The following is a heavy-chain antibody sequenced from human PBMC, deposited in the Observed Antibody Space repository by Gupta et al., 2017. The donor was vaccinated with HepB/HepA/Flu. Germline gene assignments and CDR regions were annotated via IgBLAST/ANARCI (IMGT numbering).Heavy chain of an antibody. D-gene: IGHD5-12*01. CDR2: FYRGGST. CDR3: AREGPNSASDPGWFDS. J-gene: IGHJ5*01. Sequence: APGKGLEWVSVFYRGGSTYYADSVKGRFSISRENSKNTVDLQMSSLRVEDTAVYYCAREGPNSASDPGWFDSWGQGTLVIVSS. V-gene: IGHV3-66*01.